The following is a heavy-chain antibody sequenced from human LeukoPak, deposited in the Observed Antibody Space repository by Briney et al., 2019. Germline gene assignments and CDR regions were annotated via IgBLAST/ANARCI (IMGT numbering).Heavy chain of an antibody. CDR1: GFTFSTYA. V-gene: IGHV3-23*01. CDR3: AKHLPTSSRYYFDS. D-gene: IGHD6-13*01. CDR2: IIGSGEST. J-gene: IGHJ4*02. Sequence: GGSLRLSCAASGFTFSTYAMSWVRQAPGKGLEWVSTIIGSGESTYYADALKGRFTISRDNSKNTLYLQVNRLRAEDTGFYYCAKHLPTSSRYYFDSWGQGTLVTVSS.